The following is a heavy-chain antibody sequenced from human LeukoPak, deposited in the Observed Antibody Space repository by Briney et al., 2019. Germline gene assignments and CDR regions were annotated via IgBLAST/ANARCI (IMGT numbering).Heavy chain of an antibody. V-gene: IGHV4-59*11. CDR2: IYYSGST. CDR3: ARARDPSLIDY. J-gene: IGHJ4*02. Sequence: SETLSLTCTVSGGSISSHYWSWIRQPPGKGLEWIGYIYYSGSTNYNPSLKSRVTISVDTSKNQFSLKLSSVTAADTAVYYCARARDPSLIDYWGQGTLVTVSS. CDR1: GGSISSHY.